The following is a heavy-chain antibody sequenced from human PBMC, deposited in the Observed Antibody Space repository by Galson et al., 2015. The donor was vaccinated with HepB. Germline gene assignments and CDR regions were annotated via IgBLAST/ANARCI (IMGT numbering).Heavy chain of an antibody. CDR2: ISSSSSYI. Sequence: SLRLSCAASGFTFSSYSMNWVRQAPGKGLEWVSSISSSSSYIYYADSVKGRFTISRDNAKNSLYLQMNSLRAEDTAVYYCATFRGYDFWSGMGDAFDIWGQGTMVTVSS. J-gene: IGHJ3*02. CDR3: ATFRGYDFWSGMGDAFDI. CDR1: GFTFSSYS. D-gene: IGHD3-3*01. V-gene: IGHV3-21*01.